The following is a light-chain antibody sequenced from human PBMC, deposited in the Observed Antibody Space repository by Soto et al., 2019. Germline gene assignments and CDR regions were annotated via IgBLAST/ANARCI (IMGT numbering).Light chain of an antibody. CDR2: IAS. CDR3: QYLNRFPLP. Sequence: IQLTQSPSSLSASVGDRVTITCRASQGINNYLACYQQKPGKAPKLLIYIASPLQVGTPSRFSGSGSGTDFSLTISSRQPEGVSTYYCQYLNRFPLPFGGGPKVAIK. J-gene: IGKJ4*01. CDR1: QGINNY. V-gene: IGKV1-9*01.